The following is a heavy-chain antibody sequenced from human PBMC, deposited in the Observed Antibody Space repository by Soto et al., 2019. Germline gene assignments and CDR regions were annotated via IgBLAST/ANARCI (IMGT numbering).Heavy chain of an antibody. CDR2: ISSSSYI. CDR3: ARGLPDYYDSSGYNYFDY. V-gene: IGHV3-21*01. J-gene: IGHJ4*02. Sequence: PGGSLRLSCAASGFTFSSYSMNWVRQAPGKGLEWVSSISSSSYIYYADSVKGRFTISRDNAKNSLYLQMNSLRAEDTAVYYCARGLPDYYDSSGYNYFDYWGQGTLVTVSS. CDR1: GFTFSSYS. D-gene: IGHD3-22*01.